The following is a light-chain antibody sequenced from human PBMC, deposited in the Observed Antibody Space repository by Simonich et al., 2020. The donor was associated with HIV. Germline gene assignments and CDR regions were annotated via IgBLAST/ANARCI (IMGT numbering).Light chain of an antibody. CDR2: RNN. Sequence: QSVLIQPPSASGTPGQRVTISCSGSSSNIGSNTVNWYQQLPGTAPKLLIFRNNPRPSGVPDRFSCSKSDTSAYLAISGLQSEDEADYYCAVWDDSLNGWVFGGGTKLTVL. CDR1: SSNIGSNT. V-gene: IGLV1-44*01. J-gene: IGLJ3*02. CDR3: AVWDDSLNGWV.